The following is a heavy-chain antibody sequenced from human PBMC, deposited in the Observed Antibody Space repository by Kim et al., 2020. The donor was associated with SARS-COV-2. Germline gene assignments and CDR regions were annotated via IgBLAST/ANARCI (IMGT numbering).Heavy chain of an antibody. CDR1: GYTFTGYY. V-gene: IGHV1-2*06. CDR2: INPNSGGT. J-gene: IGHJ4*02. Sequence: ASVKVSCKASGYTFTGYYMHWVRQAPGQGLEWMGRINPNSGGTNYAQKFQGRVTMTRDTSISTDYMELSRLRSDDTAVYYCARDYDFRSTSRPHYWGQGTLVTVSS. D-gene: IGHD3-3*01. CDR3: ARDYDFRSTSRPHY.